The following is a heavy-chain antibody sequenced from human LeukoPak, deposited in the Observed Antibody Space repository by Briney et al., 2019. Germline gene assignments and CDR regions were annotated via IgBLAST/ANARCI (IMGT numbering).Heavy chain of an antibody. Sequence: PSETLSLTCAVSGYSISSSNWWGWIRQPPGKGLEWIGYIYYSGSTNYNPSLKSRVTMSVDTSKNQFSLKLSSVTAADTAVYYCAREHLSGYYDSSGYYLDYWGQGTLVTVSS. V-gene: IGHV4-28*03. CDR2: IYYSGST. D-gene: IGHD3-22*01. J-gene: IGHJ4*02. CDR1: GYSISSSNW. CDR3: AREHLSGYYDSSGYYLDY.